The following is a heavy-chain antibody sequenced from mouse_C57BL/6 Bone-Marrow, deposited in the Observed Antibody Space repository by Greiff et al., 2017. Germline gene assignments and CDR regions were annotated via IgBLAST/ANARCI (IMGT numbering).Heavy chain of an antibody. CDR1: GYTFTSYW. CDR3: ARMGTTVVAPFDY. CDR2: IYPGSGST. J-gene: IGHJ2*01. D-gene: IGHD1-1*01. V-gene: IGHV1-55*01. Sequence: QVQLQQPGAELVKPGASVKMSCKASGYTFTSYWITWVKQRPGQGLEWIGDIYPGSGSTNYNEKFKSKATLTVDTSSSTAYMQLSSLTSEDSAVYYGARMGTTVVAPFDYWGQGTTLTVSS.